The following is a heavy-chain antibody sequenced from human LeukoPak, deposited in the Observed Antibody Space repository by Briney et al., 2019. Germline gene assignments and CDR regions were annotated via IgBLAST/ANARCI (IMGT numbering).Heavy chain of an antibody. CDR3: ARGGYGDYGVDY. CDR1: GFTFSTYN. Sequence: GGSLRLSCEASGFTFSTYNMNWVRQAPGKGRIWVSSISRSSSYIYYADSVKGRFTISRDNAKNSLYLQMDSLRAEDTAVYYCARGGYGDYGVDYWGQGTLVTVSS. V-gene: IGHV3-21*01. J-gene: IGHJ4*02. D-gene: IGHD4-17*01. CDR2: ISRSSSYI.